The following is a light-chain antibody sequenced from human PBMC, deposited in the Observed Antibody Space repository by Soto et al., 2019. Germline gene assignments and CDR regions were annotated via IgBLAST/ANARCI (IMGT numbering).Light chain of an antibody. J-gene: IGLJ1*01. Sequence: QTVVTQEPSLTVSPGGTVTLTCASSTGAVTSAFYPNSFQQKPGQAPRALIYSTDNKHSWTPARFSGSLLGGKAALTLSGVQPEDEAEYYCLLYHGATSSYVFGTGTKVTVL. V-gene: IGLV7-43*01. CDR3: LLYHGATSSYV. CDR1: TGAVTSAFY. CDR2: STD.